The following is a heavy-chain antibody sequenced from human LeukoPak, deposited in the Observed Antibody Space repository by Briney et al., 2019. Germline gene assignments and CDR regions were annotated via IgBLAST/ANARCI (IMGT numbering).Heavy chain of an antibody. CDR1: GFTFSNYW. V-gene: IGHV3-74*01. J-gene: IGHJ5*02. CDR2: IYVDGRTT. CDR3: IRDFRSADL. Sequence: GGSLRLSCVASGFTFSNYWMHWVRQPPGKGLVWVSRIYVDGRTTSYADSVKGRFTISRDNAKNTVYLEMNSLSVEDTATYYCIRDFRSADLWGQGTLVTVTS.